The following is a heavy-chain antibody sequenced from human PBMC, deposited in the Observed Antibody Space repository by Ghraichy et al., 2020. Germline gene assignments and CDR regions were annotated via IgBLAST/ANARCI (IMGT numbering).Heavy chain of an antibody. CDR3: ARRGVQVFDY. J-gene: IGHJ4*02. V-gene: IGHV4-34*01. CDR2: INHSGST. Sequence: SETLSLTCAVYGGSFSGYYWSWIRQPPGKGLEWIGEINHSGSTNYNPSLKSQVTISVDTSKNQFSLKLSSVTAADTAVYYCARRGVQVFDYWGQGTLVTVSS. CDR1: GGSFSGYY. D-gene: IGHD3-10*01.